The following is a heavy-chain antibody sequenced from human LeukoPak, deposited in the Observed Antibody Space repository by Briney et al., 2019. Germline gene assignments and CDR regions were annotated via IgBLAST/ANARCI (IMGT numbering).Heavy chain of an antibody. CDR2: ISGSGGST. D-gene: IGHD5-12*01. CDR1: GFTFSSYA. J-gene: IGHJ4*02. V-gene: IGHV3-23*01. CDR3: AKMWLRSYFVY. Sequence: GGSLTLSCAASGFTFSSYAMSWVRQSPGKGLEWVSAISGSGGSTYYADSVKGRFTISGDNSKNTLYLQMNSLRAEVMALYYCAKMWLRSYFVYWGQGTLVTVSS.